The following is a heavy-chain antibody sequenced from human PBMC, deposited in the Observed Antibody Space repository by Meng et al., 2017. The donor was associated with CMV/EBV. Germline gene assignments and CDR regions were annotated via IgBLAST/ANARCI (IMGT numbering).Heavy chain of an antibody. D-gene: IGHD3-10*01. Sequence: VSGGSMLTGGYYWSWIRQHPGKGLEWIGYIYYSGSTYYNPSLKSRVTLSVAPSKNQFSLKLSSVTAAATAVYSCARDTLVRGGVWFDPWGQGTLVTVSS. CDR1: GGSMLTGGYY. V-gene: IGHV4-31*02. J-gene: IGHJ5*02. CDR2: IYYSGST. CDR3: ARDTLVRGGVWFDP.